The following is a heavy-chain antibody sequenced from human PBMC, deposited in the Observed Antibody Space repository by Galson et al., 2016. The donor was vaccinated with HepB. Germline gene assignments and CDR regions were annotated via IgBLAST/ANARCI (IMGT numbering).Heavy chain of an antibody. CDR1: GGSISSYY. J-gene: IGHJ5*02. CDR2: IYYSGTT. V-gene: IGHV4-59*08. Sequence: ETLSLTCTVSGGSISSYYWTWIRQPPGKGLEWIGYIYYSGTTKYNPSLKSRLTISVDTTKNQFSLRLSSVTAADTAIYFCARHSASYSRGWGGLNWFDAWGQGILVTVSS. D-gene: IGHD6-19*01. CDR3: ARHSASYSRGWGGLNWFDA.